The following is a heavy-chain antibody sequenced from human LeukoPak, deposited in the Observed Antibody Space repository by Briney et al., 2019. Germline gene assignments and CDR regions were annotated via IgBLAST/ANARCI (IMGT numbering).Heavy chain of an antibody. CDR2: ISSSGSTI. CDR1: GFTFSSYE. Sequence: GGSLRLSCAASGFTFSSYEMNWVRQAPGKGLEWVSYISSSGSTIYYADSVKGRFTISRDNAKNSLYLQMNSLRAEDTALYYCARDNIIQWATSFNQAFDIWGQGTMVTVSS. V-gene: IGHV3-48*03. D-gene: IGHD5-24*01. CDR3: ARDNIIQWATSFNQAFDI. J-gene: IGHJ3*02.